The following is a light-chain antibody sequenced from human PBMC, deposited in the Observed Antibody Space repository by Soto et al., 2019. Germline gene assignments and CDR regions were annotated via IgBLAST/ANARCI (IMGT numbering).Light chain of an antibody. CDR1: QSISSS. CDR3: QQYDYWPRT. V-gene: IGKV3-15*01. Sequence: EIQMTQSPSTLSVSPGESATLSCRASQSISSSKLAWYQQNPGKAPRLLMYGASNIATGIPARFSGSGSGTEFTLTISSLQSEDFAVYYCQQYDYWPRTFGQGTKVDIK. CDR2: GAS. J-gene: IGKJ1*01.